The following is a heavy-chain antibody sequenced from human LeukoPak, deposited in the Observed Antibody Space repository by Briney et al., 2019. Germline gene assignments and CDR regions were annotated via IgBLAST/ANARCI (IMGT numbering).Heavy chain of an antibody. J-gene: IGHJ6*03. D-gene: IGHD1-1*01. CDR1: GGSIRSYY. CDR2: IYYSGST. V-gene: IGHV4-59*01. CDR3: ARVTTWPYYYYYMDV. Sequence: PSETLSLTCTVSGGSIRSYYWSWIRQPPRKGLEWIGYIYYSGSTNYNPSLKSRVTISVDTSKNQFSLKLSSVTAADTAVYYCARVTTWPYYYYYMDVWGKGTTVPVSS.